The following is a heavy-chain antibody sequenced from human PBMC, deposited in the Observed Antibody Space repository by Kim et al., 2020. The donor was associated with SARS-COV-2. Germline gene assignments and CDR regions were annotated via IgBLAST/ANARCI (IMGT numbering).Heavy chain of an antibody. CDR1: GFTFSSYG. CDR3: ARDWSVGATKDY. D-gene: IGHD1-26*01. Sequence: GGSLRLSCAASGFTFSSYGMHWVRQAPGKGLEWVAVIWYDGSNKYYADSVKGRFTISRDNSKNTLYLQMNSLRAEDTAVYYCARDWSVGATKDYWGQGTLVTVSS. J-gene: IGHJ4*02. CDR2: IWYDGSNK. V-gene: IGHV3-33*01.